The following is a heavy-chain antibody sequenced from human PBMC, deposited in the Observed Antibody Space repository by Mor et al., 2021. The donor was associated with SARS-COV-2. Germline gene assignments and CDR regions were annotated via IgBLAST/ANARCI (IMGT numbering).Heavy chain of an antibody. J-gene: IGHJ5*01. D-gene: IGHD3-16*02. CDR3: ARDKYDYMWGSYRDN. Sequence: GGAYSWNWIRQPPGKRLEWIGYIYNSMSISYNPSLKGRVTMSVDTSRNQFSLRLDSVTAADTAMYYCARDKYDYMWGSYRDN. CDR1: GGAYS. CDR2: IYNSMSI. V-gene: IGHV4-30-2*01.